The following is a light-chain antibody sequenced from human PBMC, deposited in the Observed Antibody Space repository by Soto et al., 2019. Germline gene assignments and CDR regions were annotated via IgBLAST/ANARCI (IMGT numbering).Light chain of an antibody. Sequence: DIQMTQSPSTLSASVGDRVTITCRASQSISSWLAWYQQKPGKVPNLLIYKASRLESGVPSRFSGSGSGTESTLTISSLQPDDFATYYCQQYYSYPGTFGQGTNVEIK. CDR3: QQYYSYPGT. J-gene: IGKJ1*01. V-gene: IGKV1-5*03. CDR1: QSISSW. CDR2: KAS.